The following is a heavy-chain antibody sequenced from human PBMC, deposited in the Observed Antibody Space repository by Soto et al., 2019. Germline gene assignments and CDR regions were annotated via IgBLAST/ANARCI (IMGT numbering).Heavy chain of an antibody. CDR1: GYTFTGYY. CDR3: ARVVAAAADAFDI. J-gene: IGHJ3*02. Sequence: GASVKVSCKASGYTFTGYYMHWVRQAPGQGLEWMGWINPNSGGTNYAQKFQGWVTMTRDTSISTAYMELSRLRSDDTAVYYCARVVAAAADAFDIWGQGTMVTVSS. V-gene: IGHV1-2*04. D-gene: IGHD6-13*01. CDR2: INPNSGGT.